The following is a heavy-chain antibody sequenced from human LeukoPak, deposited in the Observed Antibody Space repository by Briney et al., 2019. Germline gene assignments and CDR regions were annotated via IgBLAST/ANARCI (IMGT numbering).Heavy chain of an antibody. D-gene: IGHD4-17*01. CDR3: ARDVMTTTGMDV. J-gene: IGHJ6*02. Sequence: GRSLRLSCAASGFTFSSYGMHWVRQAPGKGLEWVAVIWYDGSNKYYADSVKGRLTISRDNSKNTLYLQMNSLRAEDTAVYYCARDVMTTTGMDVWGQGTTVTVSS. CDR1: GFTFSSYG. V-gene: IGHV3-33*01. CDR2: IWYDGSNK.